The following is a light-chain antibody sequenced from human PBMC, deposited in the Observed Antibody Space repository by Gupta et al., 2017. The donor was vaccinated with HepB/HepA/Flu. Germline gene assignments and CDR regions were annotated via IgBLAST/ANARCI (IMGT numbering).Light chain of an antibody. CDR1: QSISSY. V-gene: IGKV1-39*01. CDR3: QQRYSTPLT. CDR2: AAS. Sequence: DIQMTQSPSSLSASVGDRVTITCRASQSISSYLNWYQQKPGKAPKLLIYAASRLQSGVPSRFSGSGSGTDFTLTISRLQPEDFATYYCQQRYSTPLTFGRGTKVDIK. J-gene: IGKJ4*01.